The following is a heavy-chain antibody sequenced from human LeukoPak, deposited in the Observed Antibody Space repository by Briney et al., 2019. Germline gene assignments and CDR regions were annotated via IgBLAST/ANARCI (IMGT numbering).Heavy chain of an antibody. V-gene: IGHV4-39*01. CDR3: ARQFATAAADTRGYFDY. J-gene: IGHJ4*02. CDR2: FFVSGST. CDR1: GGSISSSSDY. Sequence: SETLSLTCTASGGSISSSSDYWGWIRQAPGKGLEWIGSFFVSGSTHYNPSLRSRATLFVDTSKNQFSLKLTSMTAADAATYFCARQFATAAADTRGYFDYWGQGTVVAVSS. D-gene: IGHD6-25*01.